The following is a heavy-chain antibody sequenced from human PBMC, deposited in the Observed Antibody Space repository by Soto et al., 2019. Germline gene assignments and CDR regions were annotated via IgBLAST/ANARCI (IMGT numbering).Heavy chain of an antibody. CDR2: LSDSVGTT. CDR3: AKHLIGGRLPSHFDL. CDR1: GFSFGTYT. J-gene: IGHJ4*02. V-gene: IGHV3-23*01. D-gene: IGHD3-22*01. Sequence: PGGSLRLSCAVSGFSFGTYTVNWVRQAPGMGLEWVSGLSDSVGTTHYAYSVKGRFTISRDKSKNTLYLQMNNLRAEDTAVYYCAKHLIGGRLPSHFDLWGQGTQVTVSS.